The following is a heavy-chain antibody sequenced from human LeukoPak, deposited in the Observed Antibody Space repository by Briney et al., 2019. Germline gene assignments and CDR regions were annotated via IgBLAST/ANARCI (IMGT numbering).Heavy chain of an antibody. CDR1: GFTFSSYS. V-gene: IGHV3-21*01. J-gene: IGHJ6*02. CDR3: ARDLYCSSASCYRAYYYGMDV. D-gene: IGHD2-2*02. Sequence: PGGSLGLSCAASGFTFSSYSMNWVRQGPGKGLEWVSSISSSSTYIYYADSVKGRFTISRDNAKNSLYLQMNSLRAEDTAVYYCARDLYCSSASCYRAYYYGMDVWGQGTTVTVSS. CDR2: ISSSSTYI.